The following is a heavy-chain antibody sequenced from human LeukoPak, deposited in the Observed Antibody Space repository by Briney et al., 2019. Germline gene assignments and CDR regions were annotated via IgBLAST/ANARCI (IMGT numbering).Heavy chain of an antibody. CDR1: GFTFSSYA. CDR2: ISSSSSTI. J-gene: IGHJ4*02. V-gene: IGHV3-48*01. Sequence: PGGSLRLSCAASGFTFSSYAMHWVRQAPGKGLEWVSYISSSSSTIYYADSVKGRFTTSRDNAKNSLYLQMNSLRAEDTAVYYCARGAAGLWGQGTLVTVSS. D-gene: IGHD6-13*01. CDR3: ARGAAGL.